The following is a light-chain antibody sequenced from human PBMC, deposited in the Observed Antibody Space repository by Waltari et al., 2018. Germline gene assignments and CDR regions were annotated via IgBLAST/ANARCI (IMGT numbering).Light chain of an antibody. CDR1: QSVLYSSKNKNY. Sequence: DIVMTQSPDSLAVSLGERATINCQSSQSVLYSSKNKNYLALYQRKPGQPPKLLHYWASTRDTGFPDVFNGSGSRTEFTLSISSLQAEDVAVYYCQQYCSTPLTFGGGTKVEIK. V-gene: IGKV4-1*01. CDR2: WAS. J-gene: IGKJ4*01. CDR3: QQYCSTPLT.